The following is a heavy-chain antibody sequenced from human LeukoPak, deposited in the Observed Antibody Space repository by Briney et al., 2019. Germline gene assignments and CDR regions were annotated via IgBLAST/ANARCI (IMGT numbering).Heavy chain of an antibody. CDR3: ARGYYDLLTGHVVTYYFDY. CDR1: GYTFTNYA. V-gene: IGHV1-3*01. Sequence: AASVKVSCKASGYTFTNYAVHWVRQAPGQGLEWMGWINAGNGKTNYSQKFQVRVTLTRDTSASTVYMELSSLRSEDTAVYYCARGYYDLLTGHVVTYYFDYWGQGTLVTVSS. J-gene: IGHJ4*02. D-gene: IGHD3-9*01. CDR2: INAGNGKT.